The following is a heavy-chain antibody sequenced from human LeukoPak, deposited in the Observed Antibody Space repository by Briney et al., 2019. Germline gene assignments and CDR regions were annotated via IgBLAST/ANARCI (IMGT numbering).Heavy chain of an antibody. J-gene: IGHJ4*02. Sequence: GGSLRLSCAVSGFTFSSYAMSWVRQAPGKGLEWVSAISGSGGSTYYADSVKGRFTISRDNSKNTLYLQMNSLRAEDTAVYYCAKRGDSSGYYYVSFYYFDYWGQGTLVTVSS. CDR3: AKRGDSSGYYYVSFYYFDY. D-gene: IGHD3-22*01. CDR2: ISGSGGST. CDR1: GFTFSSYA. V-gene: IGHV3-23*01.